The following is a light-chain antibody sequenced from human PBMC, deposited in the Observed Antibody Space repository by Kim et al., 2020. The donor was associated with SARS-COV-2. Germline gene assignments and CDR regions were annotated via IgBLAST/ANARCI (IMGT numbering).Light chain of an antibody. Sequence: QSALTQPPSASGSPGQSVTISCTGTSGDVGNSKYVSWYRQHPGEAPKLMLYEVNKRPSGVPDRFSGSKSGDTASLTASGLQTEDEADYYCCSYADYNNYVFGTGTKVTVL. V-gene: IGLV2-8*01. CDR1: SGDVGNSKY. CDR2: EVN. CDR3: CSYADYNNYV. J-gene: IGLJ1*01.